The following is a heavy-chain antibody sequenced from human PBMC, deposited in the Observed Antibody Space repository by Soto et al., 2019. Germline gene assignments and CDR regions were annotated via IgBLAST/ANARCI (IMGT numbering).Heavy chain of an antibody. J-gene: IGHJ6*02. D-gene: IGHD3-10*01. CDR3: ARGTSLLWFGELLYDYYYYYGMDV. V-gene: IGHV4-59*01. Sequence: KTSETLSLTCTVSGGSISSYYWSWIRQPPGKGLEWIGYIYYSGSTNYNPSLKSRVTISVDTSKNQFSLKLSSVAAADTAVYYCARGTSLLWFGELLYDYYYYYGMDVWGQGTTVTVSS. CDR2: IYYSGST. CDR1: GGSISSYY.